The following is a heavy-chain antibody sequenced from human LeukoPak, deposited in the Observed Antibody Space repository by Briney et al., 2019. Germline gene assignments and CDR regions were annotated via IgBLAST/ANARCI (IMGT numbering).Heavy chain of an antibody. J-gene: IGHJ3*02. CDR1: GGSISSYY. CDR3: AGASLYYDSSGQGTFDI. D-gene: IGHD3-22*01. V-gene: IGHV4-59*01. CDR2: IYYSGGT. Sequence: PSETLSLTCTVSGGSISSYYWNWIRQPPGKGLEWIGYIYYSGGTNYNPSLKSRVTISLDTSKNQFSLKLSSVTAADTAVYYCAGASLYYDSSGQGTFDIWGQGTMVTVSS.